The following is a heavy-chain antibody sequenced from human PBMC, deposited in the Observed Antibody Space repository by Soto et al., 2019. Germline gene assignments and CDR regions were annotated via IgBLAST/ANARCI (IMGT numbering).Heavy chain of an antibody. CDR3: ARDWAGAAFDWDPSYYYMDV. CDR1: GGSISSYY. V-gene: IGHV4-59*01. Sequence: SETLSLTCTVSGGSISSYYWSWIRQPPGKGLEWIGYIYYSGSTNYNPSLKSRVTISVDTSKNQFSLKLGSVTAADTAVYYCARDWAGAAFDWDPSYYYMDVWGKGTTVTVSS. CDR2: IYYSGST. J-gene: IGHJ6*03. D-gene: IGHD3-9*01.